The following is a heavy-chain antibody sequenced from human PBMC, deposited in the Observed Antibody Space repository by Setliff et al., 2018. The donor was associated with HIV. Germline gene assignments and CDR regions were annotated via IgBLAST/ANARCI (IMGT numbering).Heavy chain of an antibody. V-gene: IGHV4-39*01. D-gene: IGHD5-12*01. Sequence: SETLSLTCTVSGGSISSSSYYWGWVRQPPGKGLEWIGSVYYSGTTYYNPSLTSRVTISVDTSNNQFSLRLTSVTAADTAVYYCARPQGGLGGGAWFDPWGQGTPVTVSS. J-gene: IGHJ5*02. CDR3: ARPQGGLGGGAWFDP. CDR2: VYYSGTT. CDR1: GGSISSSSYY.